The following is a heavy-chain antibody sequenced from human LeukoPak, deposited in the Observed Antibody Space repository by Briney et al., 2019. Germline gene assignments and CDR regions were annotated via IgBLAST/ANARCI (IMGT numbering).Heavy chain of an antibody. CDR1: GFTFSSYA. Sequence: PGGSLRLSCAASGFTFSSYAMSWVRQAPGKGLEWGSAISGSGGSTYYADSVKGRFTISRDNSKNTLYLQMNSLRAEDTAVYYCAKDLVVVPAAIDYWGQGTLVTVSS. CDR3: AKDLVVVPAAIDY. CDR2: ISGSGGST. J-gene: IGHJ4*02. D-gene: IGHD2-2*01. V-gene: IGHV3-23*01.